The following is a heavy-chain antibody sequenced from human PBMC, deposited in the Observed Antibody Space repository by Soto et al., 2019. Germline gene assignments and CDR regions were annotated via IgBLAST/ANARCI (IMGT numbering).Heavy chain of an antibody. Sequence: SQTLSLTCAISGDSVSSNSAAWNWIRQSPSRGLEWLGRTYYRPKWYNDYAVSVKSRITINPDTSKNHFSLQLKSVTPEDTALYYCASLAPGGSGGGGDYWGQGTLVTVSS. V-gene: IGHV6-1*01. J-gene: IGHJ4*02. D-gene: IGHD6-19*01. CDR3: ASLAPGGSGGGGDY. CDR1: GDSVSSNSAA. CDR2: TYYRPKWYN.